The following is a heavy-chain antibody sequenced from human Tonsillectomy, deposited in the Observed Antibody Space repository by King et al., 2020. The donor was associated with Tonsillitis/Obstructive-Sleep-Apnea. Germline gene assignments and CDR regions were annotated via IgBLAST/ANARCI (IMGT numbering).Heavy chain of an antibody. D-gene: IGHD3-10*01. Sequence: VQLVESGGGVVQPGRSLRLSCAASGFTFSSYGMHWVRQAPGKGLEWVAVIWYDGSNKYYADSGKGRFTISRDNSKNTLYLQMNSLRAEDTAVYYCARGITMVQGVIIFNWFAPWGQGTLVTVSS. CDR3: ARGITMVQGVIIFNWFAP. V-gene: IGHV3-33*01. CDR1: GFTFSSYG. J-gene: IGHJ5*02. CDR2: IWYDGSNK.